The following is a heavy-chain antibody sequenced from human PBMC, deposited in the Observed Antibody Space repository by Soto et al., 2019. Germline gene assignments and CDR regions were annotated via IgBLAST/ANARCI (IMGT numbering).Heavy chain of an antibody. Sequence: GGSLRLSCAASGFTFSSYIMNWVRQSPGKGLEWVLFISSSSTYIYHADSVKGRFTISRDNAKNSLYLQMNSLRVEDTAVYYCARDMKSVRFWGTNGFDPWGQGTLVTVSS. CDR2: ISSSSTYI. V-gene: IGHV3-21*01. CDR3: ARDMKSVRFWGTNGFDP. J-gene: IGHJ5*02. D-gene: IGHD3-16*01. CDR1: GFTFSSYI.